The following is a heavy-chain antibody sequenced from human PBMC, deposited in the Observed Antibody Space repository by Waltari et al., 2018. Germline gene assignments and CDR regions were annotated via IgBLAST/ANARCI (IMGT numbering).Heavy chain of an antibody. D-gene: IGHD6-19*01. Sequence: EVQVVESGGGLVQPGGSLKLSCATPGSTFSGSTIHWVRQTSGKGLEWVGRIRRQPYNYATAYAASVIGRFTISRDDSRNTAYLQMNSLMTEDTAVYYCTAGAVTGTDFWGQGTLVTVSS. CDR3: TAGAVTGTDF. CDR1: GSTFSGST. J-gene: IGHJ4*02. CDR2: IRRQPYNYAT. V-gene: IGHV3-73*01.